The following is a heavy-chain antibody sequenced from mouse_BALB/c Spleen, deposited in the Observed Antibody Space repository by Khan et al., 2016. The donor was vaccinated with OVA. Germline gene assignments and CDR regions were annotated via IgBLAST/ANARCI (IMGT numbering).Heavy chain of an antibody. CDR2: INTYTGEP. J-gene: IGHJ2*01. CDR3: TRFHGGY. V-gene: IGHV9-3-1*01. CDR1: GYTFTNYV. Sequence: QSQLVQSGPELKKPGETVKISCKASGYTFTNYVMNWVKQSPGKGLKWMGWINTYTGEPTYADDFMGRFAFSLETSVSTAYLQINSPKNEDTATYFCTRFHGGYWGQGTTLTVSS.